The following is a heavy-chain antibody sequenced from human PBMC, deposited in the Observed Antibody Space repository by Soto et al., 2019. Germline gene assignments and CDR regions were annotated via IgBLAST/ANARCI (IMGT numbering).Heavy chain of an antibody. V-gene: IGHV1-18*01. Sequence: QVQLVQSGAEVKKPGASVKVSCKASGYTFTSYGISWVRQAPDQGLGWWGWISAYNGNTNYAPNLQGRVTMTTDTSTSTAYMELRSLRSDDTAVYYCARDRGIVVVPAAMGDAFDIWGQGTMVTVSS. CDR3: ARDRGIVVVPAAMGDAFDI. CDR2: ISAYNGNT. J-gene: IGHJ3*02. D-gene: IGHD2-2*01. CDR1: GYTFTSYG.